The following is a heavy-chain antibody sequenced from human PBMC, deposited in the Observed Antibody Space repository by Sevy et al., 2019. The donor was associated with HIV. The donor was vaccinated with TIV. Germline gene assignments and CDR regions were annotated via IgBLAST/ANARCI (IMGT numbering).Heavy chain of an antibody. CDR1: GFTFSSYG. J-gene: IGHJ6*02. CDR2: ISYDGSNK. Sequence: GGSLRLSCAASGFTFSSYGMHWVRQAPGKGLEWVAVISYDGSNKYYEDSVNGRFTISRDNSKNTLYLQMNSLRAEDTAVYYCAKDPQPLYYYYYGMDVWGQGTTVTVSS. V-gene: IGHV3-30*18. CDR3: AKDPQPLYYYYYGMDV.